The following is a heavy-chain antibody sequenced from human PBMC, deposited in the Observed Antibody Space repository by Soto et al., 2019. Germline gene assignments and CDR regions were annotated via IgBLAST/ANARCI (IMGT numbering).Heavy chain of an antibody. V-gene: IGHV3-48*02. Sequence: EVQLVESGGGLVQPGGSLRLSCAASGFTFSSYSMNWVRQAPGKGLEWVSYISSSSSTIYYADSVKGRFTISRDNAKNSLYLQMNRLRDEDTAVYYCARELSGSYSGHYWGQGNLVTVSS. CDR2: ISSSSSTI. J-gene: IGHJ4*02. CDR3: ARELSGSYSGHY. CDR1: GFTFSSYS. D-gene: IGHD1-26*01.